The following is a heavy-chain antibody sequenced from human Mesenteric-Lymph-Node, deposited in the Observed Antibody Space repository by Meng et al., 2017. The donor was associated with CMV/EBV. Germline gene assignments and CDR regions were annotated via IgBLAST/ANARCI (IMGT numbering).Heavy chain of an antibody. D-gene: IGHD2-2*01. CDR1: YRFIAYY. J-gene: IGHJ4*02. Sequence: YRFIAYYMHWVRQAPGQGLEWMGRINPNSGGTDYAQKFQGRVTMTRDTSISTAYMELSRLRSDDTAVYYCARESCSSTSCKYYFDYWGQGTLVTVSS. CDR3: ARESCSSTSCKYYFDY. CDR2: INPNSGGT. V-gene: IGHV1-2*06.